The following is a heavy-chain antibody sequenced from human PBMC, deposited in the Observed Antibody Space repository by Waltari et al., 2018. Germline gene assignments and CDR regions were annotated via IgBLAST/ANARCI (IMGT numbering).Heavy chain of an antibody. CDR2: INHSGST. D-gene: IGHD3-10*01. CDR1: GGSFSGYY. CDR3: AREKIRGMVRGVIAPFDY. Sequence: QVQLQQWGAGLLKPSETLSLTCAVYGGSFSGYYWRWIRQPPGKGLEWIGEINHSGSTNYNPSLKSRVTISVDTSKNQFSLKLSSVTAADTAVYYCAREKIRGMVRGVIAPFDYWGQGTLVTVSS. J-gene: IGHJ4*02. V-gene: IGHV4-34*01.